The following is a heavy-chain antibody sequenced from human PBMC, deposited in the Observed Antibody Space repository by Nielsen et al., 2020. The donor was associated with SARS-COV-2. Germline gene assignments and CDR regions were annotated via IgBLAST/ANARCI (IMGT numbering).Heavy chain of an antibody. Sequence: WVRQAPGQGLEWMGGFIPTFQTADYAQKFQGRVTITADESTSTAYMELSSLRSEDTAVYYCAKRSTRKSTVTTNYYYGMDVWGQGTTVTVSS. CDR3: AKRSTRKSTVTTNYYYGMDV. V-gene: IGHV1-69*01. D-gene: IGHD4-17*01. J-gene: IGHJ6*02. CDR2: FIPTFQTA.